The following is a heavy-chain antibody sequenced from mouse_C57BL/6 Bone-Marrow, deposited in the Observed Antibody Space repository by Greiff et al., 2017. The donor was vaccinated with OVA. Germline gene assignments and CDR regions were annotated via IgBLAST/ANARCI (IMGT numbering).Heavy chain of an antibody. CDR2: ISNLAYSI. D-gene: IGHD2-1*01. CDR3: ARRGYYDYYAMDY. V-gene: IGHV5-15*01. J-gene: IGHJ4*01. Sequence: EVKLVESGGGLVQPGGSLKLSCAASGFTFSDYGMAWVRQAPRKGPEWVAFISNLAYSIYYADTVTGRFTISSENAKNTLYLEMSSLRSEDTAMYYCARRGYYDYYAMDYWGQGTSVTVSS. CDR1: GFTFSDYG.